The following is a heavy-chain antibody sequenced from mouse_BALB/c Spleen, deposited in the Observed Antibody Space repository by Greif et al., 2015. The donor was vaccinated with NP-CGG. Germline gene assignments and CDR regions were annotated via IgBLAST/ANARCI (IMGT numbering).Heavy chain of an antibody. CDR3: ARSGRYDGFDY. V-gene: IGHV1-14*01. CDR1: GYTFTSYV. D-gene: IGHD2-14*01. J-gene: IGHJ2*01. Sequence: EVNLVDSGPELVKPGASVKMSCKASGYTFTSYVMHWVKQKPGQGLEWIGYINPYNDGTKYNEKFKGKATLTSDKSSSTAYMELSSLTSEDSAVYYCARSGRYDGFDYWGQGTALTVSS. CDR2: INPYNDGT.